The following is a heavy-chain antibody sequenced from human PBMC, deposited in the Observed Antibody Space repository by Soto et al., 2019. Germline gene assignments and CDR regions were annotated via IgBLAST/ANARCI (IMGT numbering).Heavy chain of an antibody. J-gene: IGHJ4*02. D-gene: IGHD2-21*01. CDR3: AKGSVIVIAEFDY. CDR2: ISSAGRKV. V-gene: IGHV3-23*01. Sequence: EEQLLESGGDFVQPGGSLRLSCVGSGFIFGNYAMSWVRQAPGKGLEWVSSISSAGRKVYYADSVKGRFSISRDNSKNTHSLQMNSLKVEDTAIYYCAKGSVIVIAEFDYWGQGILVTVS. CDR1: GFIFGNYA.